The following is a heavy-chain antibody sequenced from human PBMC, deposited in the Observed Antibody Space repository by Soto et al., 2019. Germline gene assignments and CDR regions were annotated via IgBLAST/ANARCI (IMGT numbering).Heavy chain of an antibody. CDR3: ARGGDYYDTSGNYYPFYFDF. J-gene: IGHJ4*02. D-gene: IGHD3-22*01. V-gene: IGHV3-53*01. CDR2: IYSGGKT. CDR1: EFTVSSNY. Sequence: EVQLVESGGGLIQPGGSLRLSCVGSEFTVSSNYMSWVRQAPGKGLEWVSVIYSGGKTYYADSVKGRFTISRDSSKDTVYLQMNRLRAGDTAVYYCARGGDYYDTSGNYYPFYFDFWGQGVLVSVSS.